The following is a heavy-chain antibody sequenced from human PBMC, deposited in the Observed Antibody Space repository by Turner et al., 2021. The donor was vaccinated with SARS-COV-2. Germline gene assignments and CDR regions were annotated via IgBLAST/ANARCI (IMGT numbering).Heavy chain of an antibody. CDR2: TYYPGGS. CDR3: GTSVRRSGYFQR. CDR1: AVSITRNRHY. V-gene: IGHV4-39*01. J-gene: IGHJ1*01. Sequence: QLLVQESGPALVKPSETLSPPCTVSAVSITRNRHYWGWVRLPPGKGLEWIGSTYYPGGSYYNPFLRGRVTISVDPSQNQFSLILRAVTAAYTAGYYCGTSVRRSGYFQRWGQGSLVSVSS.